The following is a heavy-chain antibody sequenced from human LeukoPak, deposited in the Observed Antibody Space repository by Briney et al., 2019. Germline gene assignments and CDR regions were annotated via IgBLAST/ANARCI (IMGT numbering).Heavy chain of an antibody. CDR1: GFTVSSNY. CDR2: IYSGGST. Sequence: GGSLRLSCAASGFTVSSNYMSWVRQAPGKGLEWVSVIYSGGSTYYANSVKGRFTISRDNSKNTLYLQMNSLRAEDTAVYYCARGDYYYGMDVWGQGITVTVSS. V-gene: IGHV3-53*01. CDR3: ARGDYYYGMDV. J-gene: IGHJ6*02.